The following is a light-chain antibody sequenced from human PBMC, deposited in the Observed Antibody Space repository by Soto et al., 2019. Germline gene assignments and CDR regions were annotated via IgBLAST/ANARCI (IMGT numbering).Light chain of an antibody. J-gene: IGKJ1*01. CDR3: QQYGSLSGA. V-gene: IGKV3-20*01. CDR2: AAS. Sequence: EIVLTQSPGTLSLSPGERATLSCRASQSVSASYLAWYQQKPGQAPRLLIYAASSRATGIPDRFSGSGSGTDFTLTVSRLEPEDFAVYYCQQYGSLSGAFGQGTKVDIK. CDR1: QSVSASY.